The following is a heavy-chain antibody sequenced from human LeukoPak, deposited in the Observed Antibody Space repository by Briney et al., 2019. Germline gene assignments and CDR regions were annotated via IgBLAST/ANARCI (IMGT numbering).Heavy chain of an antibody. CDR3: ATEGEYYYDSSGYYYDY. D-gene: IGHD3-22*01. J-gene: IGHJ4*02. V-gene: IGHV3-23*01. CDR1: GFTFSSYA. Sequence: GGSLRLSCAASGFTFSSYAMSWVRQAPGKGLEWVSAISGSGGSTHYADSVEGRFTISRDNSKNTLYLQMNSLRAEDTAVYYCATEGEYYYDSSGYYYDYWGQGTLVTVSS. CDR2: ISGSGGST.